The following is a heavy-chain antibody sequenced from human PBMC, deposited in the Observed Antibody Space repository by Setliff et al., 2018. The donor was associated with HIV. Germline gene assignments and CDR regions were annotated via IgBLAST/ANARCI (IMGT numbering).Heavy chain of an antibody. CDR1: GDSVTSDSYY. V-gene: IGHV4-61*02. CDR3: ASGYNYAYSDY. CDR2: IYFSGST. J-gene: IGHJ4*02. Sequence: SETLSLTCTASGDSVTSDSYYWSWIRQPAGKTLEWIGRIYFSGSTNYNPSLKSRVTMSIDTSKNQLSLKLRSVTAADTAVYYCASGYNYAYSDYWGQGTLVTVSS. D-gene: IGHD5-18*01.